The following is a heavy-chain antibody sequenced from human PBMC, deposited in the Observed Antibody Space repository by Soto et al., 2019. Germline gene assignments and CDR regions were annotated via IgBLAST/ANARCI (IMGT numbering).Heavy chain of an antibody. V-gene: IGHV3-53*04. CDR3: ARTAQSPPRYDFWSGYLPD. CDR1: GFTVSSNY. J-gene: IGHJ4*02. D-gene: IGHD3-3*01. CDR2: IYSGGST. Sequence: LRLSCAASGFTVSSNYMSWVRQAPGKGLEWVSVIYSGGSTYYADSVKGRFTISRHNSKNTLYLQMNSLRAEDTAVYYCARTAQSPPRYDFWSGYLPDWGLGTLVTVSS.